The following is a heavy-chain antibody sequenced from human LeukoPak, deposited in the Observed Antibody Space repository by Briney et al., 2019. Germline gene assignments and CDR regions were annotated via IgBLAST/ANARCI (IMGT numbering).Heavy chain of an antibody. D-gene: IGHD3-22*01. CDR1: GGSFSSSTYY. V-gene: IGHV4-61*01. J-gene: IGHJ4*02. CDR2: IYDSVNT. Sequence: SETLSLTCTVSGGSFSSSTYYWGWIRQSPGKGLEWIGYIYDSVNTNYNPSLESRVTISVDTSKKQFSLKLTSVTAADTAVYYCARVRRYYDSSGYPSRLFDYWGQGTLVTVSS. CDR3: ARVRRYYDSSGYPSRLFDY.